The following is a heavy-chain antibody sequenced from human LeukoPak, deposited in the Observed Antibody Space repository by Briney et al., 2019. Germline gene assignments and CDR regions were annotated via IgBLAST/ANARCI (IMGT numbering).Heavy chain of an antibody. CDR1: GGSFSGYY. CDR2: INHSGST. V-gene: IGHV4-34*01. CDR3: ARCRLRSQRKNWFDP. Sequence: SETLSLTCAVYGGSFSGYYWSWIRQPPGKGLEWIGEINHSGSTNYNPSLKSRVTISVDTSKNQFSLKLSSVTAADTAVYYCARCRLRSQRKNWFDPWGQGTLVTVSS. D-gene: IGHD4-17*01. J-gene: IGHJ5*02.